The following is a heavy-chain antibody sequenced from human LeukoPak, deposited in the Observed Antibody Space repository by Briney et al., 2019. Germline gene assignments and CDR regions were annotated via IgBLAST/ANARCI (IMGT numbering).Heavy chain of an antibody. Sequence: ASVKVSCKASGYTFTSYDINWVRQATGQGLEWMGWMNPNSGNTGYAQKFRGRVTMTRNTSISTAYMELSSLRSEDTAVYYCARGFDSSGYYYYYWGQGTLVTVSS. D-gene: IGHD3-22*01. V-gene: IGHV1-8*01. CDR3: ARGFDSSGYYYYY. CDR2: MNPNSGNT. CDR1: GYTFTSYD. J-gene: IGHJ4*02.